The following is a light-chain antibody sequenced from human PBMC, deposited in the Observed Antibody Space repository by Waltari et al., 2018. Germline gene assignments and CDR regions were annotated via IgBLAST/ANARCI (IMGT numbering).Light chain of an antibody. CDR2: GAS. Sequence: EIVLTQSPGTLSLSPGGRATLSCRASQSVTSTYLAWYQPKPGQAPRLIMFGASTRATGIPDRFSGSGSGTDFTLTISRLEPEDFAVYYCQKYGTSPRTFGQGTKVEIK. CDR3: QKYGTSPRT. V-gene: IGKV3-20*01. CDR1: QSVTSTY. J-gene: IGKJ1*01.